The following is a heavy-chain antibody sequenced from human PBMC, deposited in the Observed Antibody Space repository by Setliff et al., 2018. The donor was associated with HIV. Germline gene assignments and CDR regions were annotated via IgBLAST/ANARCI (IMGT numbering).Heavy chain of an antibody. CDR3: ARVVYTYYYMDV. D-gene: IGHD4-4*01. Sequence: PSETLSLTCTVSGASISRGNYYWTWIRQRPGKGLEWIAFIYYSGSTYYSPSLKSRLMISVDTSKNQFSLNMTSVTAADTAVYFCARVVYTYYYMDVWGKGTTVTV. V-gene: IGHV4-30-4*08. CDR2: IYYSGST. CDR1: GASISRGNYY. J-gene: IGHJ6*03.